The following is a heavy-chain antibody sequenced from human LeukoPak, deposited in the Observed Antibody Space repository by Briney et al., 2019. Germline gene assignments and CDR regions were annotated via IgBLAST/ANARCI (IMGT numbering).Heavy chain of an antibody. J-gene: IGHJ4*02. D-gene: IGHD3-22*01. CDR1: GGSISNYY. CDR2: IYYSGST. V-gene: IGHV4-30-4*01. CDR3: ARITMNEYYFDY. Sequence: PSETLSLTCTVSGGSISNYYWSWIRQPPGKGLEWIGYIYYSGSTYYNPSLKSRVTISVDTSKNQFSLKLSSVTAADTAVYYCARITMNEYYFDYWGQGTLVTVSS.